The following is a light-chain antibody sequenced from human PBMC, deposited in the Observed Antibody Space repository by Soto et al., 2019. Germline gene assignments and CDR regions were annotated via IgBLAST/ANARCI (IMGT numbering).Light chain of an antibody. CDR3: QQFQNSRA. CDR1: QTITGRS. CDR2: SIS. Sequence: IVLTQSPGTLSLSPGERATLSCRASQTITGRSLAWYQQKPGQAPRLLITSISTRATGIPDRFSGSGSGAHFTLTITRLEPEDFAVYYCQQFQNSRAFGHGTKV. V-gene: IGKV3-20*01. J-gene: IGKJ1*01.